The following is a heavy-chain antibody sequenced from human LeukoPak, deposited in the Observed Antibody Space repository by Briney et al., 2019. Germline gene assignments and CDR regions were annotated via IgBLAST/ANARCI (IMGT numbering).Heavy chain of an antibody. CDR3: APLGYCSSTSCYGGIDY. Sequence: PGGSLRLSCAASGFTFSSYAMSWVRQAPGKGLEWVSAISGSGGSTYYADSVKGRFTISRDNSKNTLYLQMNSLRAEDTAVYYCAPLGYCSSTSCYGGIDYWGQGTLVTVSS. J-gene: IGHJ4*02. D-gene: IGHD2-2*01. CDR2: ISGSGGST. CDR1: GFTFSSYA. V-gene: IGHV3-23*01.